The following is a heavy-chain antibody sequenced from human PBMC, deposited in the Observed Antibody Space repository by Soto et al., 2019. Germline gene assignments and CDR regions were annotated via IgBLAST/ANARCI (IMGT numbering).Heavy chain of an antibody. Sequence: EVQLVESGGGLVKPGGSLRLSCAASGFSFSSDTMGWVRQAPGKGLEWLSSISSSGSFKNYADSVKGRFTISRDNAKNSLYLQMSGLKDEDTAVYYCARDPPTGTTLDWADSWGQGTLVTVSS. CDR1: GFSFSSDT. J-gene: IGHJ4*02. CDR3: ARDPPTGTTLDWADS. CDR2: ISSSGSFK. D-gene: IGHD1-7*01. V-gene: IGHV3-21*01.